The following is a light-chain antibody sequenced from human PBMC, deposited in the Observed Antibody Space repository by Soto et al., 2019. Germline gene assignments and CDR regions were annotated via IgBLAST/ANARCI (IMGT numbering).Light chain of an antibody. V-gene: IGLV2-8*01. Sequence: QSALTQPPSASGSPGQSVTISCTGTSSDVGGYNYVSWYQQHPGKAPKLMIYEVSKRPSGVPDRFSASKSGNTASLTVSGLQAEDEADYYCSSYAGSNWWVFGTGTKVTVL. CDR2: EVS. J-gene: IGLJ1*01. CDR1: SSDVGGYNY. CDR3: SSYAGSNWWV.